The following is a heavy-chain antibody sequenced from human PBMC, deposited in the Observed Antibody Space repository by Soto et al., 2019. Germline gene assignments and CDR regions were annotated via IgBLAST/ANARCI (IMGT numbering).Heavy chain of an antibody. CDR3: AREVRELGYCSSTSCGQSDD. Sequence: GASVKVSCKASGYTFTGYYMHRVRQAPGQGLEWMGWINPNSGGTNYAQKFQGWVTMTRDTSISTAYMELSRLRSDDTAVYYCAREVRELGYCSSTSCGQSDDCGQGTRVTVSS. D-gene: IGHD2-2*01. CDR2: INPNSGGT. CDR1: GYTFTGYY. V-gene: IGHV1-2*04. J-gene: IGHJ4*02.